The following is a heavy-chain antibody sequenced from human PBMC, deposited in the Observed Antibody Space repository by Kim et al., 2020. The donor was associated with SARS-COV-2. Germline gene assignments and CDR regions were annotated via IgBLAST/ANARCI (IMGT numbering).Heavy chain of an antibody. J-gene: IGHJ5*02. CDR1: GFSLSTSGVG. Sequence: SGPTLVNPTQTLTLTCTFSGFSLSTSGVGVGWIRQPPGKALEWLALIYWDDDKRYSPSLKSRLTITKDTSKNQVVLTMTNMDPVDTATYYCAHTPAPKTTVTLNWFDPWGQGTLVTVSS. V-gene: IGHV2-5*02. CDR2: IYWDDDK. D-gene: IGHD4-17*01. CDR3: AHTPAPKTTVTLNWFDP.